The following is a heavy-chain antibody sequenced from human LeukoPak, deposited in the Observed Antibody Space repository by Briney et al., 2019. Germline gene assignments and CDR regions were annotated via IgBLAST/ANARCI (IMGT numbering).Heavy chain of an antibody. V-gene: IGHV3-7*05. CDR2: IKEDGSEK. J-gene: IGHJ4*02. CDR3: ARMLFGGPFDY. CDR1: GFTFSTYL. Sequence: GGSLRLSCAASGFTFSTYLMSCVRQAPGKGLEWVANIKEDGSEKNYLDSVKGRFTISRDNAKNSLYLQMNSLRAEDTAVCYCARMLFGGPFDYWGQGTLVTVSS. D-gene: IGHD2-21*01.